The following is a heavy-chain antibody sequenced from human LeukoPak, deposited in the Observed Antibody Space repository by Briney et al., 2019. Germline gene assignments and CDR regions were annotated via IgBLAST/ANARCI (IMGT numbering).Heavy chain of an antibody. CDR3: ARDTNWNFDY. CDR1: GFTFSSYA. CDR2: ISYDGRNK. J-gene: IGHJ4*02. D-gene: IGHD1-1*01. Sequence: GRSLRLSCAASGFTFSSYAMHWVRQAPGKGLEWVAIISYDGRNKYYADSVKGRFTISRDNSKNTLYLQMNSLRAEDTAVYYCARDTNWNFDYWGEGTLVTVSS. V-gene: IGHV3-30*04.